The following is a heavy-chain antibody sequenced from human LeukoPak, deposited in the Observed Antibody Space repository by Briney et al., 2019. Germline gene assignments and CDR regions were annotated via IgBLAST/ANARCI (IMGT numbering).Heavy chain of an antibody. V-gene: IGHV4-38-2*01. J-gene: IGHJ4*02. Sequence: SETLSLTCAVSADSISNYCWSWIRQPPGKGLEWIGSIYHSGSTYYNPSLKSRVTISVDTSKNQFSLKLSSVTAADTAVYYCARGAPKRYYDSSGYYALDYWGQGTLVTVSS. CDR3: ARGAPKRYYDSSGYYALDY. CDR1: ADSISNYC. CDR2: IYHSGST. D-gene: IGHD3-22*01.